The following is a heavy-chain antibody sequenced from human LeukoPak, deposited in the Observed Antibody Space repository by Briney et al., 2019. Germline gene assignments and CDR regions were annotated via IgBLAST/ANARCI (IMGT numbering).Heavy chain of an antibody. CDR3: AKDLVRGVPYYYGMDV. Sequence: GGSLRLSCAASGFTLSTYGMHWVRQAPGKGLEWVAFIGYDGSNKWYGGSVKGRFTISRDNSKNTLYLQMNSLRAEDTAVYYCAKDLVRGVPYYYGMDVWGQGTTVTVSS. CDR1: GFTLSTYG. J-gene: IGHJ6*02. D-gene: IGHD3-10*01. V-gene: IGHV3-30*02. CDR2: IGYDGSNK.